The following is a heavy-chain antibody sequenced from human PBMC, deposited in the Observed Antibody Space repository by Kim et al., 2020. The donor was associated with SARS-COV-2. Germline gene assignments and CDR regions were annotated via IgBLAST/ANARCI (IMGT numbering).Heavy chain of an antibody. D-gene: IGHD6-19*01. CDR2: IYSSGTT. V-gene: IGHV4-59*01. CDR3: ASGGYSRGWFNWFES. J-gene: IGHJ5*01. CDR1: GGSFRRYY. Sequence: SETLSLTCIVSGGSFRRYYWSWIRQSPGKGLEWIGYIYSSGTTNYNPALRSRVTISVDMSKNQFSLNLKSVSGADTAVYYCASGGYSRGWFNWFESWGQGTLVTVSP.